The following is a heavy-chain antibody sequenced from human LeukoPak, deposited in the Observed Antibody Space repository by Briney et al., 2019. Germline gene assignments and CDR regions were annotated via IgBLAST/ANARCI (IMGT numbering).Heavy chain of an antibody. CDR3: ARIRDGYNDAYDI. J-gene: IGHJ3*02. Sequence: ASVTVSCKASGYTFTKYYIHWVRQAPGQGLEWMGLINPGGDNTNYAQNFQGRVTMTRDTSTSTVYMELSSLRSEDTAIYYCARIRDGYNDAYDIWGQGTVVTVPS. CDR2: INPGGDNT. CDR1: GYTFTKYY. D-gene: IGHD5-24*01. V-gene: IGHV1-46*01.